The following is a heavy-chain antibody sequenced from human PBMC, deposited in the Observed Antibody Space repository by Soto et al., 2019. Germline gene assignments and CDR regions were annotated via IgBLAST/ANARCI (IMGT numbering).Heavy chain of an antibody. CDR1: GYIFTSYG. CDR3: ARAVAGPGDWFDP. Sequence: QVQLVQSGAEVKKPGASVKVSCKASGYIFTSYGISWVRQAPGQGLEWMGWISAYNGNTKYAQKLQGRVTMTTDTTTSTASMELRSLRSDATAVYYCARAVAGPGDWFDPWGQGTLVTVSS. D-gene: IGHD6-19*01. CDR2: ISAYNGNT. J-gene: IGHJ5*02. V-gene: IGHV1-18*01.